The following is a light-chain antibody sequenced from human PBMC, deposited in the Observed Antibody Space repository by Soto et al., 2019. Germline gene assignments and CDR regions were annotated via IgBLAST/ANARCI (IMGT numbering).Light chain of an antibody. CDR2: EVS. CDR1: SGDVGGYNF. J-gene: IGLJ1*01. Sequence: QCALTQAPSGSGSPGQSVTISCTGTSGDVGGYNFVSWYQQHPGKAPKLIIYEVSKRPSGVPDRFSGAKSGNTASLTVSGLQAEDEADYYCSSYTGSNNLGVFGTGTKLTVL. V-gene: IGLV2-8*01. CDR3: SSYTGSNNLGV.